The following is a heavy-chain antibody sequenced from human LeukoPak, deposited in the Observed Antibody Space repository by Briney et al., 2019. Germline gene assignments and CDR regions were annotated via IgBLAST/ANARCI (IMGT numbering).Heavy chain of an antibody. V-gene: IGHV3-11*01. CDR3: ARVFHDITMIVVVTYGMDV. CDR2: ISSSGGTI. Sequence: PGGSLRLSCAASGFTFSDYYMSWIRQAPGKGLEWVSYISSSGGTIYYADSVKGRFTISRDNAKNSLYLQMNSLRAEDTAVYYCARVFHDITMIVVVTYGMDVWGQGTTVTVSS. D-gene: IGHD3-22*01. J-gene: IGHJ6*02. CDR1: GFTFSDYY.